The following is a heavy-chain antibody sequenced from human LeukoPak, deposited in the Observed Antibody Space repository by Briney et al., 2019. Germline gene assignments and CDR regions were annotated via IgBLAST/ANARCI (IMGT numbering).Heavy chain of an antibody. J-gene: IGHJ4*02. D-gene: IGHD2-2*01. CDR2: ISSSSTYI. V-gene: IGHV3-21*01. CDR1: GFTFDSYG. CDR3: ARAYCSSTRCSYYFDS. Sequence: GGSLRLSCAASGFTFDSYGMNWVRQAPGKGLEWISSISSSSTYIYYADSVKGRFTMSRDNAKNSLYLQMNSLRAEDTAVYYCARAYCSSTRCSYYFDSWGQGTLVTVSS.